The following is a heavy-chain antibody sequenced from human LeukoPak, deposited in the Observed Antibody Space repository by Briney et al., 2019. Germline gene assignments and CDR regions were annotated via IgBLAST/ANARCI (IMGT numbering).Heavy chain of an antibody. CDR3: ARVVHPPGSNSYMDV. CDR2: IYHSGST. Sequence: SETLSLTCAVSGGSISSSNWWSWVRQPPGKGLEWIGEIYHSGSTNYNPSLKSRVTISVDKSKNQFSLKLSSVTAADTAVYYCARVVHPPGSNSYMDVWGKGTTVTVSS. J-gene: IGHJ6*03. D-gene: IGHD4-11*01. CDR1: GGSISSSNW. V-gene: IGHV4-4*02.